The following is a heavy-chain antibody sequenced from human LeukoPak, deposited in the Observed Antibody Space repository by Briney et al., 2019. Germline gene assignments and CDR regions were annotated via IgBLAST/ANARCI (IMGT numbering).Heavy chain of an antibody. CDR2: IKGKIGGATA. Sequence: PGGSLRLSCAASGITFSTAWMSWFRQAPGKGLEWVGRIKGKIGGATADYAAPVKDRFTISRDDSKNTLYLQMNSLKTEDTAVYYCATDRAWFDPWGQGTLVTVSS. D-gene: IGHD3-10*01. CDR3: ATDRAWFDP. CDR1: GITFSTAW. V-gene: IGHV3-15*01. J-gene: IGHJ5*02.